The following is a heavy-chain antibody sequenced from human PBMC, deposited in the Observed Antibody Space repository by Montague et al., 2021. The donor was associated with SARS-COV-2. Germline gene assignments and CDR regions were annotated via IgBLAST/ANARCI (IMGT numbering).Heavy chain of an antibody. Sequence: SETLSLTCEVSGGSISSYYWGWIRQSPGKGLEWIGYVHYTGSTKYTPSLKTRVTLSLDTPKNHFSLKLRSVTAADTAIYYCARAQNTCFIANCVNYFEVWGLGALVTVSS. CDR2: VHYTGST. CDR1: GGSISSYY. J-gene: IGHJ4*02. CDR3: ARAQNTCFIANCVNYFEV. V-gene: IGHV4-59*01. D-gene: IGHD1-1*01.